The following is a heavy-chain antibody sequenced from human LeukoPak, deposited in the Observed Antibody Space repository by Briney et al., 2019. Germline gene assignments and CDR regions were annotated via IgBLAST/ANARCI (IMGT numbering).Heavy chain of an antibody. CDR2: IYPGDSDI. CDR1: GYSFTTYW. J-gene: IGHJ5*01. V-gene: IGHV5-51*01. CDR3: ASSHNWYDY. Sequence: GESLKISCKGSGYSFTTYWIAWVRHTPGKGLEWMGIIYPGDSDIRYSPSFQGQVTISADKSINAAYLQWSSRSASDTAMYSCASSHNWYDYWGQGALVTVSS.